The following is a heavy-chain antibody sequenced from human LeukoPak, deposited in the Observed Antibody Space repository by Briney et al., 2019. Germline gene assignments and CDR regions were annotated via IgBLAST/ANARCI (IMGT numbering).Heavy chain of an antibody. CDR2: INPNSGGT. J-gene: IGHJ6*02. CDR1: GYTFTGYY. D-gene: IGHD1-26*01. V-gene: IGHV1-2*02. Sequence: PGASVKVSCKASGYTFTGYYMHWVRQAPGQGLEWMGWINPNSGGTNYAQKFQGRVTMTRDTSISTAYMELSRLRSDDTAVYYCASLSGVTVPTGYYGMDVWGQGTTVTVSS. CDR3: ASLSGVTVPTGYYGMDV.